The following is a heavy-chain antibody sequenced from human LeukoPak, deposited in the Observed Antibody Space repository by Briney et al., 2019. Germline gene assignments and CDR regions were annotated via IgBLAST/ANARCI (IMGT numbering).Heavy chain of an antibody. J-gene: IGHJ4*02. V-gene: IGHV3-23*01. CDR3: AKNGWLRSSGLWGDY. CDR2: FSGGDGSP. Sequence: GGSLRLSCVASGFTFSSYAMTWFRQAPGKGLEWVSSFSGGDGSPYHADSVKGRFTISRDNSKSTLYLQMNSLRAEDTAIYYCAKNGWLRSSGLWGDYWGQGALVTVSS. CDR1: GFTFSSYA. D-gene: IGHD5-12*01.